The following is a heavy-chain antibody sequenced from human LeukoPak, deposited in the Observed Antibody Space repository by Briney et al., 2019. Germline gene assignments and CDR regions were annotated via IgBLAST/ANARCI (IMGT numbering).Heavy chain of an antibody. V-gene: IGHV3-23*01. J-gene: IGHJ3*02. CDR3: AKHRYYFDSSAYAFDI. CDR1: GFTFNSYA. Sequence: GGSLRLSCAASGFTFNSYAMSWVRQAPGKGLEWVSAISGSGGSTYYADSVQGRFTISRDNSKNTLYLQMNSLRAEDTAVCYCAKHRYYFDSSAYAFDIWGQGTMVSVSS. CDR2: ISGSGGST. D-gene: IGHD3-22*01.